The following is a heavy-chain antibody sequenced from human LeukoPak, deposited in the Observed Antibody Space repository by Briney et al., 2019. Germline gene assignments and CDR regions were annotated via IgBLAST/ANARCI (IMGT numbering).Heavy chain of an antibody. CDR2: IYYSGST. D-gene: IGHD3-10*01. CDR3: ARGFGRSWFDP. CDR1: GGSISSGGYY. V-gene: IGHV4-61*08. J-gene: IGHJ5*02. Sequence: SETLSLACAVSGGSISSGGYYWSWIRQPPGKGLEWIGYIYYSGSTNYNPSLKSRVTISVDTSKNQFSLKLSSVTAADTAVYYCARGFGRSWFDPWGQGTLVTVSS.